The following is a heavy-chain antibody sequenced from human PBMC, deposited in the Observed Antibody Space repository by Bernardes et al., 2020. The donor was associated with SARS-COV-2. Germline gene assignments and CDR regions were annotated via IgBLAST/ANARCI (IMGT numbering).Heavy chain of an antibody. Sequence: ASEKVSCKASGYTFPSHVVICVRHAPGQGGECVGDSSASAGKTSLPQRRQGRVTMSTDITTSTAILEPRNLRSYDTAVYYCARVTCSTTSCPFYYAMDVWGQGTTVSISS. D-gene: IGHD2-2*01. V-gene: IGHV1-18*04. CDR3: ARVTCSTTSCPFYYAMDV. J-gene: IGHJ6*01. CDR1: GYTFPSHV. CDR2: SSASAGKT.